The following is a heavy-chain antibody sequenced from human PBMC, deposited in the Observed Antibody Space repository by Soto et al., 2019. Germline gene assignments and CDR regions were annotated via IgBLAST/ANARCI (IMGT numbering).Heavy chain of an antibody. CDR3: ASRDCSGGSCYLNYYYYYGMDV. D-gene: IGHD2-15*01. CDR2: IDPSDSYT. V-gene: IGHV5-10-1*01. CDR1: GYSFTSYW. J-gene: IGHJ6*02. Sequence: PGEPLKISCKGSGYSFTSYWISWVRQMPGKGLEWMGRIDPSDSYTNYSPSFQGHVTISADKSISTAYLQWSSLKASDTAMYYCASRDCSGGSCYLNYYYYYGMDVWGQGTTVTVSS.